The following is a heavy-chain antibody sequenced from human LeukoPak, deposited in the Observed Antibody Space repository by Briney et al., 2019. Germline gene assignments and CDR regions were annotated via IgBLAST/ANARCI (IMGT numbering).Heavy chain of an antibody. CDR3: ARDNWNYGSSMDV. V-gene: IGHV4-59*01. D-gene: IGHD1-7*01. J-gene: IGHJ6*02. CDR1: GGSISSYY. CDR2: IYYSGST. Sequence: TSETLSLTCTVSGGSISSYYWSWIRQPPGKGLEWIGYIYYSGSTNYNPSLTSRVTISVDTSKNQFSLKLSSVTAADTAVYYCARDNWNYGSSMDVWGQGTTVTVSS.